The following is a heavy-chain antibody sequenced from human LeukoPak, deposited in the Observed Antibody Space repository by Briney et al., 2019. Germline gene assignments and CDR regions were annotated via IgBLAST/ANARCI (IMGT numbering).Heavy chain of an antibody. V-gene: IGHV3-30*18. D-gene: IGHD3-22*01. CDR3: AKSSYYDSSGYYREYYFDY. Sequence: PGGSLRLSCAASGFTLSTNGMHWVRQAPGKGLEWVAMISHDGNSKQYADLVKGRFTISRDNSKNTLYLQMNSLRAEDTAVYYCAKSSYYDSSGYYREYYFDYWGQGTLVTVSS. CDR1: GFTLSTNG. CDR2: ISHDGNSK. J-gene: IGHJ4*02.